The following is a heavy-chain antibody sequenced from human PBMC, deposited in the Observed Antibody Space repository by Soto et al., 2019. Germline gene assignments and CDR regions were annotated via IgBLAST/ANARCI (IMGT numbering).Heavy chain of an antibody. CDR1: GGSISSSSYY. CDR2: IYYSGST. V-gene: IGHV4-39*01. D-gene: IGHD4-4*01. J-gene: IGHJ6*02. Sequence: QLQLQESGPGLVKPSETLSLTCTVSGGSISSSSYYWGWIRQPPGKGLEWIGSIYYSGSTYYNPSLKSRVTISVDTSKNQFSLKLSSVTAADTAVYYCARQNSNYVYYYYYGMDVWGQGTTVTVSS. CDR3: ARQNSNYVYYYYYGMDV.